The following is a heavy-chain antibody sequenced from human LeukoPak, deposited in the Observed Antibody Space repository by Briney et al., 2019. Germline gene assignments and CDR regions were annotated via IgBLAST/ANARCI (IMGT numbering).Heavy chain of an antibody. V-gene: IGHV3-23*01. Sequence: GGSLRLSCAASGFTFSSYAMHWVRQAPGKGLEWVSAISGSGGSTYYADSVKGRFTISRDNSKNTLYLQMNSLRAEDTAVYYCAKGTYGAYYPDAFDIWGQGTMVTVSS. D-gene: IGHD3-10*01. CDR1: GFTFSSYA. J-gene: IGHJ3*02. CDR2: ISGSGGST. CDR3: AKGTYGAYYPDAFDI.